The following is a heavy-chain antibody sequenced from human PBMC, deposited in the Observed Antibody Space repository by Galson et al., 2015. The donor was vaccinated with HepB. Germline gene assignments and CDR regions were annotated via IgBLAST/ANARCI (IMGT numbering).Heavy chain of an antibody. J-gene: IGHJ5*02. CDR2: MNPNSGTT. CDR1: GYTFTSYD. D-gene: IGHD2-2*01. Sequence: SVKVSCKASGYTFTSYDINWVRQATGQGLEWMGWMNPNSGTTGYAQKFQGRLTMTRSTSISTAYMELSSLKSEDTAVYYCARGRSCSSTSCFAFDAFHIWGQGTVVGGSQTNWFAPWGQGTLVTVSS. V-gene: IGHV1-8*01. CDR3: ARGRSCSSTSCFAFDAFHIWGQGTVVGGSQTNWFAP.